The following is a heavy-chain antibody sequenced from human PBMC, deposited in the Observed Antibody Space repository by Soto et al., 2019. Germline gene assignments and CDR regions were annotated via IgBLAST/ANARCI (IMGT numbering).Heavy chain of an antibody. V-gene: IGHV4-39*01. D-gene: IGHD3-22*01. CDR2: IYYTGSI. Sequence: PSETLSLTCTVSGVSLSSSSHYWGWIRQPPGKGLEYIGNIYYTGSIYYSPSLESRVTMSIDTSENQFSLKLSSVTAADTFFFYFVFFPYENIVYYPTWFDPWGKGTLVTVSS. CDR3: VFFPYENIVYYPTWFDP. J-gene: IGHJ5*02. CDR1: GVSLSSSSHY.